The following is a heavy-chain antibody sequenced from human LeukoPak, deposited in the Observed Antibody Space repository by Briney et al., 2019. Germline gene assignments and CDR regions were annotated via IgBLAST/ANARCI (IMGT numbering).Heavy chain of an antibody. Sequence: GGSLRLSSAASGFTFSSYEMNWVRQAPGKGLEWVSYISSSGSTIYYADSVKGRFTISRDNAKNSLYLQMNSLRAEDTAVYYCARDYIVGPWNYGMDVWGQGTTVTVSS. J-gene: IGHJ6*02. CDR1: GFTFSSYE. D-gene: IGHD2-15*01. CDR2: ISSSGSTI. V-gene: IGHV3-48*03. CDR3: ARDYIVGPWNYGMDV.